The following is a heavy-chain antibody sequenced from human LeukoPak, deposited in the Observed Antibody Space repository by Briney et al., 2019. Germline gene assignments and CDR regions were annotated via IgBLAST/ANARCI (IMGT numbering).Heavy chain of an antibody. CDR1: GFTFSSYA. Sequence: GALRLSCAASGFTFSSYAMHWVRQAPGKGLEWVAVISYDGINKYYADSVKGRFTISRDNSKNTLYLQMNSLRAEDTAVYHCARDLYPPETAPGLDYWGQGTLVTVSS. CDR3: ARDLYPPETAPGLDY. D-gene: IGHD6-13*01. V-gene: IGHV3-30-3*01. CDR2: ISYDGINK. J-gene: IGHJ4*02.